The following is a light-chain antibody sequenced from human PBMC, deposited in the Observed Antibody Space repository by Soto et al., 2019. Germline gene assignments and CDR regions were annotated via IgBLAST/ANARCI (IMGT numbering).Light chain of an antibody. V-gene: IGKV3-11*01. CDR1: QTVSKY. J-gene: IGKJ3*01. Sequence: EIVLTQAPTTLSFSPGERATLSCRASQTVSKYLAWYQQKPGQAPRLLIYDTSNRATGIPARFSGSGSGTDFTLPISGLHPDDLAVYYCQQRSNWPFTFRPGSTSDFK. CDR3: QQRSNWPFT. CDR2: DTS.